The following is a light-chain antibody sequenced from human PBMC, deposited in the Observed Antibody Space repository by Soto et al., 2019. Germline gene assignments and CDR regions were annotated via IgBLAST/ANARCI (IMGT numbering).Light chain of an antibody. CDR2: EVS. CDR3: TSYTSSSTPV. Sequence: QSVLTQPAPVSGSPGQAITISCTGTSSDVGGYNYVSWYQQHPGKAPKLMIYEVSNRPSGVSDRFSGSKSGNTASLTISGLQAEDEADYYCTSYTSSSTPVFGTGTKLTVL. V-gene: IGLV2-14*01. CDR1: SSDVGGYNY. J-gene: IGLJ1*01.